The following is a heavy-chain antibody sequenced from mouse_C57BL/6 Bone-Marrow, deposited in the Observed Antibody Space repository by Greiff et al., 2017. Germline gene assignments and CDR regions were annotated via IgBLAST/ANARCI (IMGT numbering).Heavy chain of an antibody. Sequence: EVNLVESGGGLVKPGGSLKLSCAASGFTFSDYGLHWVRQAPAKGLEWVAYISSGSSTIYYADTVKGRFTSSRDNAKNTLFLQMTSLRSEDTAMYYCARGRDYDVDYWGQGTTLTVSS. CDR1: GFTFSDYG. CDR2: ISSGSSTI. J-gene: IGHJ2*01. CDR3: ARGRDYDVDY. V-gene: IGHV5-17*01. D-gene: IGHD2-4*01.